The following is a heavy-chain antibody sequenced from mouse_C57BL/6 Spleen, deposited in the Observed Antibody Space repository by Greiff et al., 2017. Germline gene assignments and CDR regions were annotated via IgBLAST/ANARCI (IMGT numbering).Heavy chain of an antibody. CDR3: AGHGDGSSRFAY. V-gene: IGHV5-6*01. D-gene: IGHD1-1*01. CDR2: ISSGGSYT. J-gene: IGHJ3*01. Sequence: VQLVESGGDLVKPGGSLKLSCAASGFTFSSYGMSWVRQTPDKRLEWVATISSGGSYTYYPDSVKGRFPITRDNAKNTLYLQMSSLKSEDTAMYYCAGHGDGSSRFAYWGQGTLVTVSA. CDR1: GFTFSSYG.